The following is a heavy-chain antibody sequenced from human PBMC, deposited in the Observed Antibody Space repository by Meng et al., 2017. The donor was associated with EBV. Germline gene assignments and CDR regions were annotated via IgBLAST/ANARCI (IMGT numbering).Heavy chain of an antibody. CDR1: GYTFTSYY. J-gene: IGHJ4*02. Sequence: QVQLVQSGAEVKKPGASVNVSWKASGYTFTSYYLHWVRQAPGQGLEWMGIIIPAGGNTNYAQKFRGRFTMTRDTSTSTVYMDLSILTSEDTAVYYCVRELVGGTFDYWGQGTLVTSPQ. CDR2: IIPAGGNT. D-gene: IGHD1/OR15-1a*01. CDR3: VRELVGGTFDY. V-gene: IGHV1-46*01.